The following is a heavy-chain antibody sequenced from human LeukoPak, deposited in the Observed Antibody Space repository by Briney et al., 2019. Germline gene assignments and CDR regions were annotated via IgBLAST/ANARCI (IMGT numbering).Heavy chain of an antibody. CDR1: GYTFTGYY. CDR3: ARDRDSGSSLDI. V-gene: IGHV1-2*02. Sequence: ASVKVSCKASGYTFTGYYIHWVRQAPGQGLEWMGWIYPYSGDTNYAQNFQGRVTMTRDTSISTAYMELSSLKSDDTAVYYCARDRDSGSSLDIWGQGTMLTVSS. D-gene: IGHD6-6*01. CDR2: IYPYSGDT. J-gene: IGHJ3*02.